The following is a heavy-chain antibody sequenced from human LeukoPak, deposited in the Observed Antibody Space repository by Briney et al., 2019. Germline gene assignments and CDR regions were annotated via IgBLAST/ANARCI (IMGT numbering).Heavy chain of an antibody. Sequence: GGSLRLSCAASGFTFSSYAMSWVRQAPGKGLEWVSAISGSGGSTYYADSVKGRFTISRDNSKNTLYLQMNSLRAEDTAVYYGAKYMGHDYYYYGMDVWGKGTTVTVPS. J-gene: IGHJ6*04. V-gene: IGHV3-23*01. CDR2: ISGSGGST. D-gene: IGHD3-10*01. CDR3: AKYMGHDYYYYGMDV. CDR1: GFTFSSYA.